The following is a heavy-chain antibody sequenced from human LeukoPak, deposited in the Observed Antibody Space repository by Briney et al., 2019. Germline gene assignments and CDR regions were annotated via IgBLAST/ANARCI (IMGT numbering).Heavy chain of an antibody. CDR3: ARVGEYYYDFWSGYYTGRGFDY. V-gene: IGHV4-61*08. CDR2: IYYSGST. D-gene: IGHD3-3*01. CDR1: GGSISSGDYY. J-gene: IGHJ4*02. Sequence: SETLSLTCTVSGGSISSGDYYWSWIRQPPGKGLEWIGYIYYSGSTNYNPSLKSRVTISVDTSKNQFSLKLSSVTAADTAVYYCARVGEYYYDFWSGYYTGRGFDYWGQGTLVTVSS.